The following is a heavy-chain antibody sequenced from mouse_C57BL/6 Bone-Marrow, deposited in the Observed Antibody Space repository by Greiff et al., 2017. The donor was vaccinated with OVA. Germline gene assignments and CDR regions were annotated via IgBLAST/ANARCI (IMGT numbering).Heavy chain of an antibody. J-gene: IGHJ4*01. CDR2: IDPENGDT. Sequence: EVQLQQSGAELVRPGASVKLSCTASGFTITDDYMHWVKQRPEQGLEWIGWIDPENGDTEYASKFQGKATITADTSSNTAYLQLSSLTSEDTAVYYCTTWGQPESMDYWGQGTSVTVSS. CDR3: TTWGQPESMDY. V-gene: IGHV14-4*01. CDR1: GFTITDDY. D-gene: IGHD3-3*01.